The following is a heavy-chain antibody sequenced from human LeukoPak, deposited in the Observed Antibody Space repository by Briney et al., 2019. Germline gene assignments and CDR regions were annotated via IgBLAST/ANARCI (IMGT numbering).Heavy chain of an antibody. V-gene: IGHV3-21*01. J-gene: IGHJ4*02. CDR2: ISSSSTYI. Sequence: GGSLRLSCAASGFTFSTYTMNWVRQVPGKGLGWVSSISSSSTYIYYAGSVQGRFTISRDNAKNSLYLQMNSLRAEDTAVYYCAREGRSSGWYYFDYWGQGTLVTVSS. D-gene: IGHD6-19*01. CDR3: AREGRSSGWYYFDY. CDR1: GFTFSTYT.